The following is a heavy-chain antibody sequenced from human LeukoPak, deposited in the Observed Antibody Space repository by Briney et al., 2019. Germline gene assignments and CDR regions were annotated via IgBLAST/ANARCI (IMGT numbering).Heavy chain of an antibody. CDR3: ARGEYYFDY. J-gene: IGHJ4*02. CDR1: GGSISSYY. D-gene: IGHD2/OR15-2a*01. Sequence: SETLSLTCTVSGGSISSYYWSWIRQPPGKGLGWIGYIHYSGSTNYNPSLKSRVTISVDTSKNQFSLKLSSVTAADTAVYYCARGEYYFDYWGQGTLVTVSS. CDR2: IHYSGST. V-gene: IGHV4-59*01.